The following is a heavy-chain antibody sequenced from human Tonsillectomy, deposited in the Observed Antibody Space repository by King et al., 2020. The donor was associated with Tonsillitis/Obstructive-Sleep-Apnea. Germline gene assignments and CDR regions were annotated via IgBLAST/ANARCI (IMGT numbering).Heavy chain of an antibody. V-gene: IGHV5-10-1*03. CDR1: GYTFTNYW. Sequence: VQLVQSGAEVKKPGGSLRISCKSSGYTFTNYWISWVRQMPGKGLEWMGKIVPSDSFDNNNPPFQGHGTISADKSIRTPYLQWRSLRASDTAMYYCATHTVSYYYFVMDTSGPGTPVTASS. CDR3: ATHTVSYYYFVMDT. J-gene: IGHJ6*02. CDR2: IVPSDSFD. D-gene: IGHD4-11*01.